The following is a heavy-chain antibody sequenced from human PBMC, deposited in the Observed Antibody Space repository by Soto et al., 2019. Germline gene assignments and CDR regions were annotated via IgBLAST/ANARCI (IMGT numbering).Heavy chain of an antibody. V-gene: IGHV3-74*01. J-gene: IGHJ3*02. Sequence: EVQLVESGGGLVQPGGSLRLSCAASGFTFSSYWMHWVRQAPGKGLVWVSRINSDGSSTSYADSVKGLFTISRDNAKNKLYLQMNSLRAEDTAVYYCAGVRIAAAAHDAFDIWGQGTMVTVSS. CDR3: AGVRIAAAAHDAFDI. CDR1: GFTFSSYW. CDR2: INSDGSST. D-gene: IGHD6-13*01.